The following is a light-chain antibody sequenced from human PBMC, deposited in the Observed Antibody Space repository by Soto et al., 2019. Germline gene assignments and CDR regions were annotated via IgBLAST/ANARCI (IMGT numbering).Light chain of an antibody. CDR1: QSVSSSY. V-gene: IGKV3-20*01. CDR2: DAS. J-gene: IGKJ1*01. CDR3: QQYGSSPWT. Sequence: EIVLTQSPGTLSLSPGERATLSCRASQSVSSSYLAWYQQKPGQAPRLLIYDASTRATGIPDRISGSWSGTDFTLTISRLEPEDFAVYYCQQYGSSPWTFGQGTRVEIK.